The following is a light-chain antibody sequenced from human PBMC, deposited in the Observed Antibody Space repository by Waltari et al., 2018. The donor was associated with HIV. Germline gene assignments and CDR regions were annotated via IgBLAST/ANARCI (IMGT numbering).Light chain of an antibody. J-gene: IGLJ2*01. CDR2: EVS. CDR3: CAYAGSTTYVI. V-gene: IGLV2-23*02. Sequence: QSALTQPASVSGSPGQSITISCIGTSSDVGGYNLVSWYQQHPGKAPKLMIYEVSKRPSCVSNRFSGSKSGNTASLTISGLQAEDEADYYCCAYAGSTTYVIFGGGTKLTVL. CDR1: SSDVGGYNL.